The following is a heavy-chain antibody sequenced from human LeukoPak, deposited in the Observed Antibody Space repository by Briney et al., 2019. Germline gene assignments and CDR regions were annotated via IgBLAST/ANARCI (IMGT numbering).Heavy chain of an antibody. CDR3: TRDSDYGGAFDI. J-gene: IGHJ3*02. V-gene: IGHV3-49*04. D-gene: IGHD4-23*01. Sequence: PGGSLRLSCTASEFTFGDYVISWVRQAPGKGLEWLGFIRSKDNDGTTDYAASVKGRFIISSDDSKSDAYLEMNDLKIEDTAVYYCTRDSDYGGAFDIWGQGTMVTVSS. CDR2: IRSKDNDGTT. CDR1: EFTFGDYV.